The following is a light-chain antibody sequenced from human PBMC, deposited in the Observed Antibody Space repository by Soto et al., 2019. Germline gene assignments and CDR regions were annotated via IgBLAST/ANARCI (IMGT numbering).Light chain of an antibody. CDR2: AAS. CDR3: QQGYSNPIT. Sequence: DIQMTQSPSSLSASVGDRVTIPCRASQRITDSLNWYQQKPGRAPNLLIYAASSLQRGAPSRFSGSESGTDFTLTITSLQPEEFATYYCQQGYSNPITVCQGTRLEI. CDR1: QRITDS. J-gene: IGKJ5*01. V-gene: IGKV1-39*01.